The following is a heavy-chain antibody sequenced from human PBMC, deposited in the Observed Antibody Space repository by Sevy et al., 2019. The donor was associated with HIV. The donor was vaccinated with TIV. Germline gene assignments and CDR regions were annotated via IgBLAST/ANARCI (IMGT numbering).Heavy chain of an antibody. D-gene: IGHD6-6*01. CDR1: GFTVSSNY. V-gene: IGHV3-53*01. CDR3: ARVAGGLAARPSPLNYYYYYMDV. J-gene: IGHJ6*03. CDR2: IYSGGST. Sequence: GGSLRLSCAASGFTVSSNYMSWVRQAPGKGLEWVSVIYSGGSTYCADSVKGRFTISRDNSKNTLYLQMNSLRAEDTAVYYCARVAGGLAARPSPLNYYYYYMDVWGKGTTVTVSS.